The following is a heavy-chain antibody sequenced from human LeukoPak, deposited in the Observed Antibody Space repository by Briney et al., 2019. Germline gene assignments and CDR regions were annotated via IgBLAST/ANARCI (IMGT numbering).Heavy chain of an antibody. CDR3: ARMYSSGWYSYYGMDV. Sequence: ASVKVSCKASGYTFTSYDINWGRQATGQGLEWMGWMNPNSGNTGYAQKFQGRVTMTRNTSISTAYMELSSLRSAATAVYYCARMYSSGWYSYYGMDVWGQGTTVTVSS. J-gene: IGHJ6*02. V-gene: IGHV1-8*01. CDR2: MNPNSGNT. CDR1: GYTFTSYD. D-gene: IGHD6-19*01.